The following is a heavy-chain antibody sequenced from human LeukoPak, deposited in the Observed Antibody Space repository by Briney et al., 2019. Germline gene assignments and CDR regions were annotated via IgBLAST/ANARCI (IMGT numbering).Heavy chain of an antibody. CDR2: ISSSGTYI. CDR1: GFTFSSYS. J-gene: IGHJ4*02. D-gene: IGHD2-2*01. Sequence: GGSLRLSCAASGFTFSSYSMNWVRQAPGKGLEWVSFISSSGTYIYDADSVKGRFTISRDNAKNSLYLQMNSLRAEDTAVYYCARDDPNCSSASCCFRYWGQGTLVTVSS. CDR3: ARDDPNCSSASCCFRY. V-gene: IGHV3-21*01.